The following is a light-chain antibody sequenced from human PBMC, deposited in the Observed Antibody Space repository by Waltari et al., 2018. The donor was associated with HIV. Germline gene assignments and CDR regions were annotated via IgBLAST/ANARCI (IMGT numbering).Light chain of an antibody. CDR2: GNG. Sequence: QSVLTQPPSVSGAPGQRVTISCTGSSSNIGAGYDVHWYQQLPGTAPKLLIYGNGNLPSGVPDRFSGSKSGTSASLAITGLQAEDEADYYCQSYDSSLSGSVVFGGGTKLTVL. V-gene: IGLV1-40*01. CDR1: SSNIGAGYD. J-gene: IGLJ2*01. CDR3: QSYDSSLSGSVV.